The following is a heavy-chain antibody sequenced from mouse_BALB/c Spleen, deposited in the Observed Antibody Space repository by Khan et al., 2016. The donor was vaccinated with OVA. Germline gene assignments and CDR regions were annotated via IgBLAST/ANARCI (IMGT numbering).Heavy chain of an antibody. D-gene: IGHD1-3*01. V-gene: IGHV5-6-5*01. J-gene: IGHJ3*01. Sequence: EVELVESGGGLVKPAGSLKLSCAATGFTFSNYGVSCVRQTSEKRLLWVASIISGDTTYYPDSVKGRFTISTDNAWNILYLQMCSLRSEDSAMYYCARNYWFAYWGQGTLVTVSA. CDR3: ARNYWFAY. CDR1: GFTFSNYG. CDR2: IISGDTT.